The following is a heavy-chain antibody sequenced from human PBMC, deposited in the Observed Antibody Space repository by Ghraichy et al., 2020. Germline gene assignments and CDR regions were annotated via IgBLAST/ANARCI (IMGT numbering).Heavy chain of an antibody. Sequence: SETLSLTCAVYGGSFSGYYWSWIRQPPGKGLEWIGEINHSGSTNYNPSLKSRVTISVDTSKNQFSLKLSPVTAADTAVYYCARVRLVGYCSSTSCRPPYDYYYGRDVWGQGTTVTVSS. CDR3: ARVRLVGYCSSTSCRPPYDYYYGRDV. CDR2: INHSGST. V-gene: IGHV4-34*01. CDR1: GGSFSGYY. J-gene: IGHJ6*02. D-gene: IGHD2-2*01.